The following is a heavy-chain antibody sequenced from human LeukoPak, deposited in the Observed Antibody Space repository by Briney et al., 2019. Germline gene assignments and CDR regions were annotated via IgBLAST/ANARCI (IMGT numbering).Heavy chain of an antibody. D-gene: IGHD2-21*01. CDR1: GGSISGYY. CDR2: IHSTGTT. V-gene: IGHV4-59*08. CDR3: ARHDEDCNGQYCFLLSFDS. Sequence: PSETLSLTCTVSGGSISGYYWSWIRQTPGQAPEWIGYIHSTGTTDYHPSLRRRVTISVDTSKNQFSLKLSSVTAADTAVYYCARHDEDCNGQYCFLLSFDSWGQGALVTVSS. J-gene: IGHJ4*02.